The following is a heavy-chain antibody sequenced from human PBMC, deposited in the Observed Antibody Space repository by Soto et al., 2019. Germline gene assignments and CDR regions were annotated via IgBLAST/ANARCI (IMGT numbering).Heavy chain of an antibody. D-gene: IGHD3-10*01. CDR2: IIPILGIA. CDR3: ARDVGSLWFAG. Sequence: QVQLVQSGAEVKKPGSSVNVSCKASGGTFSSYTISWVRPAPGQGLEWMGRIIPILGIANYEQKFQGRVTITADKSTSTAYMELSSLRTEDTAVYYCARDVGSLWFAGWGQGTMVTVSS. V-gene: IGHV1-69*08. J-gene: IGHJ3*01. CDR1: GGTFSSYT.